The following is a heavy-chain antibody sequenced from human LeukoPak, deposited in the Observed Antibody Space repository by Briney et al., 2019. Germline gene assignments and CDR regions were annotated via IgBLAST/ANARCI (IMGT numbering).Heavy chain of an antibody. V-gene: IGHV3-48*02. CDR1: GFTFSTYS. J-gene: IGHJ4*02. CDR3: ARGATHDY. CDR2: ITSRSSTI. Sequence: GGSLRLSCAASGFTFSTYSMAWVRQAPGKGLEWVSYITSRSSTIYYADSVKGRFTISRDNAKNSLYLQMNSLRDEDTAVYYCARGATHDYWGQGTLVTVSS. D-gene: IGHD1-26*01.